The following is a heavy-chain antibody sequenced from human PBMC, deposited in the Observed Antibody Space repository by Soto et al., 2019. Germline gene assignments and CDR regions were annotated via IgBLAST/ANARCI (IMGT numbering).Heavy chain of an antibody. CDR2: IIPILGIA. V-gene: IGHV1-69*08. CDR3: AREEYYYGAGAFFDY. J-gene: IGHJ4*02. D-gene: IGHD3-10*01. Sequence: QVQLVQSGAEVKKPGSSVKVSCKASGGTFSSYTISWVRQAPGQGLEWMGRIIPILGIANYAQKFQGRVTITADKSTSTVYMELSSLRSEDTAVYYCAREEYYYGAGAFFDYWRQGTLVTVSS. CDR1: GGTFSSYT.